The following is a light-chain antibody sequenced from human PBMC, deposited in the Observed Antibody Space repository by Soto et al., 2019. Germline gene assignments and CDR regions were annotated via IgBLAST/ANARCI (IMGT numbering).Light chain of an antibody. CDR2: GAS. Sequence: EIVLTQSPGTLSLSPGERATLSCWASQSVSSDYLAWYQQKPGQAPRVLIYGASSRATGIPDRFSGSGSGTDFTLTINRLEPEDFAVYYCQQYCNSPWTFGQGTKVEIK. CDR3: QQYCNSPWT. J-gene: IGKJ1*01. V-gene: IGKV3-20*01. CDR1: QSVSSDY.